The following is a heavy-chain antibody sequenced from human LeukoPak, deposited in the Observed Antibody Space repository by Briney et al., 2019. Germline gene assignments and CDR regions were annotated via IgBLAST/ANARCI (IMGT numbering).Heavy chain of an antibody. V-gene: IGHV1-2*02. D-gene: IGHD6-13*01. Sequence: ASVKVSCKASGYTFTGYYMHWVRQAPGQGLEWMGWINPNSGGTNYAQKFQGRVTMTRDTSISTAYMELSRLRSDDTAVYYCARIKSRIAAAHSANWFDPWGQGTLVTVSS. J-gene: IGHJ5*02. CDR3: ARIKSRIAAAHSANWFDP. CDR2: INPNSGGT. CDR1: GYTFTGYY.